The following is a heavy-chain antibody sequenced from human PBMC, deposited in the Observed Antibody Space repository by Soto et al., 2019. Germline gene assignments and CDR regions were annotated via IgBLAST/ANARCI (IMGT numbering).Heavy chain of an antibody. J-gene: IGHJ5*02. D-gene: IGHD1-26*01. V-gene: IGHV4-61*01. CDR3: ARIVVGATVDL. CDR1: GDSVSTDRYF. CDR2: ISYTGDT. Sequence: SETLSLTCSVSGDSVSTDRYFWTWIRQPPGKGLEWIAYISYTGDTNYNPSLKSRVTISIDTSRNQFSLTLTSVTAADTAVYFCARIVVGATVDLWGQGSLVTAPQ.